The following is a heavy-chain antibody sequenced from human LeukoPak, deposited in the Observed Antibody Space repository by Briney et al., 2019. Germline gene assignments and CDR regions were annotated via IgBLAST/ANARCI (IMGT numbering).Heavy chain of an antibody. J-gene: IGHJ5*02. CDR2: IYYSGST. Sequence: PSETLSLTCTVSGGSISSYYWSWIRQPPGKGLEWIGYIYYSGSTNYNPSLKSRVTISVDTSKNQFSLNLSSVTAADTAVYYCARGGASSEWFDPWGQGTLVTVSS. D-gene: IGHD6-25*01. CDR1: GGSISSYY. CDR3: ARGGASSEWFDP. V-gene: IGHV4-59*01.